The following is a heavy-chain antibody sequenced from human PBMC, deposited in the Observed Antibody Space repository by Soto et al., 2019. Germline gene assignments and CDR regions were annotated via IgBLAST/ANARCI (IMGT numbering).Heavy chain of an antibody. D-gene: IGHD6-13*01. Sequence: SETLSLTCTVSGGSISSYYWSWIRQPPGKGLEWIGYIYYSGSTNYNPSLKSRVTISVDTSKNQFSLKLSSVTAADTAVYYCARVVYGSSWYWWFDPWGQGTLVTVSS. CDR1: GGSISSYY. J-gene: IGHJ5*02. CDR3: ARVVYGSSWYWWFDP. CDR2: IYYSGST. V-gene: IGHV4-59*01.